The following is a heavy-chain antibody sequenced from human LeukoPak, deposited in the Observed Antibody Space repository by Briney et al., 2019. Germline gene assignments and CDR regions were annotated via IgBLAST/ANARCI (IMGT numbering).Heavy chain of an antibody. J-gene: IGHJ3*01. CDR2: IQYDGSDT. D-gene: IGHD1-1*01. V-gene: IGHV3-30*02. CDR1: GFSFSTYD. Sequence: GGSLRLSCAASGFSFSTYDMHWVRQAPGKGLEWVAFIQYDGSDTYYADSVKGRFTISRDNSKNTLYLQMNSLRAEDTAVYYCAKYLKRNDVAFDVWGQGTMVTVSS. CDR3: AKYLKRNDVAFDV.